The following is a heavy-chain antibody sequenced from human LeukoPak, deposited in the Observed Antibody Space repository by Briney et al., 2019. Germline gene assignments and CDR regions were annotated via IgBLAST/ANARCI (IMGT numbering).Heavy chain of an antibody. J-gene: IGHJ6*03. Sequence: SETLSLTCTVSGGSISSYYWSWIRQPLGKGLEWIGYIYYSGSTNYNPSLKSRVTISVDTSKNQFSLKLSSVTAADTAVYYCARVNYDFWSGYSYYYYYMDVWGKGTTVTVSS. CDR2: IYYSGST. D-gene: IGHD3-3*01. V-gene: IGHV4-59*01. CDR1: GGSISSYY. CDR3: ARVNYDFWSGYSYYYYYMDV.